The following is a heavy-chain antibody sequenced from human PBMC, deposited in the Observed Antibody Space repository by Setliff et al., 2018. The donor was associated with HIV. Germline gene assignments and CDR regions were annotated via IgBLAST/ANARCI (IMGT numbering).Heavy chain of an antibody. CDR3: VREGHCVGVKCYSTDV. V-gene: IGHV1-46*01. CDR1: GFTLTFYY. J-gene: IGHJ6*02. CDR2: IKPNDGAA. Sequence: ASVKVSCKASGFTLTFYYMHWVRQAPGQGLEWMGMIKPNDGAATHAQNFQGRVTMTRDTSTSTVYMELSSLRSEDTAVYYCVREGHCVGVKCYSTDVWGQGTTVTVSS. D-gene: IGHD2-15*01.